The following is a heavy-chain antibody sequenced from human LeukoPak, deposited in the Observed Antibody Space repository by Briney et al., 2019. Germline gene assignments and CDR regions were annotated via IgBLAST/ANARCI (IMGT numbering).Heavy chain of an antibody. J-gene: IGHJ6*03. CDR3: ARDSTSWSYYYYMDV. Sequence: GGSLRLSCAASGFTVSSNYMSWVRQAPGKGLEWVSVIYSGGSTYYADSVKGRFTISRDNSKNTLYLQMNSLRAEDTAVYYCARDSTSWSYYYYMDVWGKGTTVTVSS. CDR2: IYSGGST. CDR1: GFTVSSNY. V-gene: IGHV3-53*01. D-gene: IGHD2-2*01.